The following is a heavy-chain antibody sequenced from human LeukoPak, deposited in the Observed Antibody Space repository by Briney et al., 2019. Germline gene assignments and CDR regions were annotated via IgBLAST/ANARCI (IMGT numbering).Heavy chain of an antibody. J-gene: IGHJ3*02. D-gene: IGHD3-10*01. CDR3: ARAPHFYGWGSYYNEGAFDI. Sequence: GALLQFSCAGSVYIFSSYWIGGGRDMRGKGLEWMGIICRGDSYSRDSASFRGQVTISDDKSISPAYLQWSSPKASDTAMYYCARAPHFYGWGSYYNEGAFDIWGQGTMVTVSS. CDR2: ICRGDSYS. V-gene: IGHV5-51*01. CDR1: VYIFSSYW.